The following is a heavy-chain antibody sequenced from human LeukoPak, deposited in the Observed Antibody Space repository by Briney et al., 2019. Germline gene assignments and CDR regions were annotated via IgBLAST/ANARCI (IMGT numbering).Heavy chain of an antibody. CDR1: GGSISRYY. CDR2: IYYSGST. Sequence: PSETLSLTCTVSGGSISRYYWSWIRQPPGKGLEWIGYIYYSGSTNYNPSLKSRVTISVDTSKNQFSLKLSSVTAADTAVYYCARLRYDILTGYREQGAFDIWGQGTMVTVSS. CDR3: ARLRYDILTGYREQGAFDI. D-gene: IGHD3-9*01. J-gene: IGHJ3*02. V-gene: IGHV4-59*08.